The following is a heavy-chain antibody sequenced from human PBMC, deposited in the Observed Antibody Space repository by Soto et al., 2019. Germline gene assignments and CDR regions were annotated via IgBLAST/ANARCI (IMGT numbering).Heavy chain of an antibody. J-gene: IGHJ6*03. V-gene: IGHV6-1*01. D-gene: IGHD1-1*01. Sequence: VSSNSAGWNWIRQTPSRGLEWLGRTYYKSKWYYTYAASVKSRITVSPDTSKNQFSLQLTSVTPEDTAVYYCARGSWDDVSGHYYMDVWDKGTTVTVSS. CDR1: VSSNSAG. CDR2: TYYKSKWYY. CDR3: ARGSWDDVSGHYYMDV.